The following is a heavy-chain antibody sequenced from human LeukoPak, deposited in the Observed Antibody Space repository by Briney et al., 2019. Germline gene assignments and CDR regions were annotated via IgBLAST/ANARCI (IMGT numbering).Heavy chain of an antibody. V-gene: IGHV3-23*01. Sequence: GGSLRLSCAASGFIFTNYGMSWARQAPGKGLEWVSAIRGNAGTTYYADSVKGRFTIFRDNSKNMMYLQMNSLRVEDTAVYYCAKDAAANVDYPYYSDYWGQGALVTVSS. D-gene: IGHD4-11*01. CDR3: AKDAAANVDYPYYSDY. CDR1: GFIFTNYG. CDR2: IRGNAGTT. J-gene: IGHJ4*02.